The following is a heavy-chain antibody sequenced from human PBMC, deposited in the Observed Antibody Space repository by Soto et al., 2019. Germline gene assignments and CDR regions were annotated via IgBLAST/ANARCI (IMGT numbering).Heavy chain of an antibody. V-gene: IGHV4-34*01. CDR3: ARTSRVDY. D-gene: IGHD6-6*01. J-gene: IGHJ4*02. CDR1: GGSFSGYY. CDR2: INHSGST. Sequence: QVQLQQWGAGLLKPSETLSLTCAVYGGSFSGYYWSWIRQPPGKGLEWIGEINHSGSTNYNPSLKSRVTISVDTSKNQFSLKMSSVTAADTAVYYCARTSRVDYWGQGTLVTVSS.